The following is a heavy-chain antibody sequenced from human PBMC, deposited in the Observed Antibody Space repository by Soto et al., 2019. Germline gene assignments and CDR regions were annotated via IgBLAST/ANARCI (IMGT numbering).Heavy chain of an antibody. CDR1: TFSFTSAGVA. J-gene: IGHJ4*02. Sequence: SGPTLVNPTQTLTLSCTFSTFSFTSAGVAVGWIRQTPGGALEWLTLIYYNDDRRFSPSLKTRLTITGDTSKNQVVLSLTNVDPGDTATYFCAHSDGGYEIIYFDFWGQGIPVTVSS. CDR3: AHSDGGYEIIYFDF. D-gene: IGHD5-12*01. V-gene: IGHV2-5*01. CDR2: IYYNDDR.